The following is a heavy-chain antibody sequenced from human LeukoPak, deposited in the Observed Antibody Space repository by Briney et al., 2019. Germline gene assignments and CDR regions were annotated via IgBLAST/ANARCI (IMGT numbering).Heavy chain of an antibody. V-gene: IGHV3-23*01. CDR2: ISGSGGST. J-gene: IGHJ4*02. D-gene: IGHD6-19*01. Sequence: PGGSLRLSCAASGFTFSSYAMSWVRQALGKWLEWVAAISGSGGSTYYADSVKGRFTISRDNSKNTLYLQMNSLTAEDTAVYYCAKPTTRGGWYFYFDYWGQGTLVTVSS. CDR3: AKPTTRGGWYFYFDY. CDR1: GFTFSSYA.